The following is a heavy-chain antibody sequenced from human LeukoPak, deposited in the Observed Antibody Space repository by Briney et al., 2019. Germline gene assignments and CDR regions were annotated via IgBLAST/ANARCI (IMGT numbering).Heavy chain of an antibody. J-gene: IGHJ4*02. CDR1: GGSINSNTYY. V-gene: IGHV4-39*01. Sequence: SETLSLICTVSGGSINSNTYYWVWLRQPPGKGLKWIATMYYTESIYYNSSLNSRVTLAFKTSQTQFSLNRTPLTSADTAVYYCAGLSGGVVHSYLGGKGTVVTV. D-gene: IGHD3-10*02. CDR2: MYYTESI. CDR3: AGLSGGVVHSYL.